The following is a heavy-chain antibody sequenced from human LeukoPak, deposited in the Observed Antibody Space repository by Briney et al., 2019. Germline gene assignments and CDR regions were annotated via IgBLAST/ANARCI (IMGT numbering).Heavy chain of an antibody. CDR2: IKQDGSEK. V-gene: IGHV3-7*01. Sequence: GGSLRLSCAASGFTFSSYAMSWVRQAPGKGLEWVANIKQDGSEKYYVDSVKGRFTISRDNAKNSLYLQMNSLRAEDTAVYYCARVMGNYATDYWGQGTLVTVSS. D-gene: IGHD1-7*01. J-gene: IGHJ4*02. CDR1: GFTFSSYA. CDR3: ARVMGNYATDY.